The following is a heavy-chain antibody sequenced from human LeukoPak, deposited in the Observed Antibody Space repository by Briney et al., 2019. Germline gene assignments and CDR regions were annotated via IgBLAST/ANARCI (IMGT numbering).Heavy chain of an antibody. CDR2: ISSSGSTI. V-gene: IGHV3-48*03. Sequence: GGSLRLSHAASGFTLSSYEMNCVSQAPGKGLECISYISSSGSTIYYADSVKGGFTISRDNPKNSLYLQMNSLRAEDTAVYYCARGPSGGNTLWMDYWGQGTLVTVSS. CDR3: ARGPSGGNTLWMDY. D-gene: IGHD2-21*01. CDR1: GFTLSSYE. J-gene: IGHJ4*02.